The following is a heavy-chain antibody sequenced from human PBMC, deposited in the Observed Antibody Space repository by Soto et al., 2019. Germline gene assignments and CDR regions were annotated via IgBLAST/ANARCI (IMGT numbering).Heavy chain of an antibody. CDR1: GRLHSKYS. CDR2: IIPIFDTT. D-gene: IGHD3-22*01. V-gene: IGHV1-69*08. Sequence: QVQLVQSGTEVKKPGSSVTVSCKASGRLHSKYSTRSVPQAPRQGLEWVGSIIPIFDTTTYAQKFQGSATITADNSKSALYMDLSRRTSEDRAVYYCARNLLGNHYDSDGLDNWGQGTLVTVSS. CDR3: ARNLLGNHYDSDGLDN. J-gene: IGHJ4*02.